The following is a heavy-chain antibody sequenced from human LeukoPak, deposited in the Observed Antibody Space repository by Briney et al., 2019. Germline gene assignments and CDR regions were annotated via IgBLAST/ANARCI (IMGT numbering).Heavy chain of an antibody. D-gene: IGHD3-9*01. CDR1: GFTFNSYG. J-gene: IGHJ4*02. CDR3: ARATTYDILTGYSDY. V-gene: IGHV3-30*03. Sequence: PGGSLRLSCVTSGFTFNSYGFYWVRQAPGKGLEWVAVISYDGSKRYYADSVKGRFTISRDNAKKSLFLQMNSLRAEDTAVYYCARATTYDILTGYSDYWGQGTLVTVSS. CDR2: ISYDGSKR.